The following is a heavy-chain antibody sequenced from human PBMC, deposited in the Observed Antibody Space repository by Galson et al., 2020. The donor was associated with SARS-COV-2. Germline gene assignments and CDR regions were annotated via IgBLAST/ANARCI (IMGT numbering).Heavy chain of an antibody. J-gene: IGHJ6*02. CDR1: GYTFITYW. Sequence: HGESLKISCKGFGYTFITYWIGWVRQMPGKGLEWMGIIYPGDSDVKYTPSFQGQVTISADKSINTAYLQWSSLKASDTAIYYCARVLGFAGIAGLYGMDVWGQGTTVAVSS. CDR2: IYPGDSDV. CDR3: ARVLGFAGIAGLYGMDV. D-gene: IGHD6-13*01. V-gene: IGHV5-51*01.